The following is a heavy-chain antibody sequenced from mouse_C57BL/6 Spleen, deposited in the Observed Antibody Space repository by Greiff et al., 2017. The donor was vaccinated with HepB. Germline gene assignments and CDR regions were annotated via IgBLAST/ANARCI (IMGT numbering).Heavy chain of an antibody. D-gene: IGHD2-4*01. CDR3: ARSYYDYDEWFAY. CDR2: IWSGGST. V-gene: IGHV2-2*01. Sequence: QVHVKQSGPGLVQPSQSLSITCTVSGFSLTSYGVHWVRQSPGKGLEWLGVIWSGGSTDYNAAFISRLSISKDNSKSQVFFKMNSLQADDTAIYYCARSYYDYDEWFAYWGQGTLVTVSA. CDR1: GFSLTSYG. J-gene: IGHJ3*01.